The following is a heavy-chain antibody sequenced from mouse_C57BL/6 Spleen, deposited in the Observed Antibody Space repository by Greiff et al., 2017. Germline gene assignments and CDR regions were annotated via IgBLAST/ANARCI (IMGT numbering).Heavy chain of an antibody. CDR3: AREVYGSRYFDY. V-gene: IGHV1-64*01. CDR2: IHPHSGST. J-gene: IGHJ2*02. Sequence: QVQLQQSGAELVKPGASVKLSCKASGYNFPSYWMDWVKERPGQGLEWVGKIHPHSGSTKYNEKFKSKATLTVDKSASTAYMTLSSLTSEDSAVYYCAREVYGSRYFDYWGQGTSLTVSS. CDR1: GYNFPSYW. D-gene: IGHD1-1*01.